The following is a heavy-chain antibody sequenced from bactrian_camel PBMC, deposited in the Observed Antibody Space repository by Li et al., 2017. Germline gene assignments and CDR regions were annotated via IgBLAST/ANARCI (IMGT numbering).Heavy chain of an antibody. CDR2: IDTDGNI. V-gene: IGHV3S1*01. Sequence: HVQLVESGGGLVQPGGSLRLTCLVSGHTANRYCMGWIRQAPGKEREGVATIDTDGNIYYTDAVKSRFTLSKDDAKNALYLQMDSLKPEDSGMYYCAAPSSGRGCAKTGASWVKNWGQGTQVTVS. D-gene: IGHD2*01. J-gene: IGHJ4*01. CDR1: GHTANRYC. CDR3: AAPSSGRGCAKTGASWVKN.